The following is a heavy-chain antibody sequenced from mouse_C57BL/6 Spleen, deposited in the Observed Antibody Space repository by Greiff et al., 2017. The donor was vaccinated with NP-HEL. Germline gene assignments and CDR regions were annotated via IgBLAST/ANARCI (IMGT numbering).Heavy chain of an antibody. J-gene: IGHJ3*01. Sequence: QVQLQQPGAELVKPGASVKMSCKASGYTFTSYWITWVKQRPGQGLEWIGEIYPGSGSTNYNAKFKSKATLTVDTSSSTAYMQLSSLTSVDSAVYYCARNCGSSSYWGQGTLVTVSA. CDR1: GYTFTSYW. V-gene: IGHV1-55*01. CDR2: IYPGSGST. CDR3: ARNCGSSSY. D-gene: IGHD1-1*01.